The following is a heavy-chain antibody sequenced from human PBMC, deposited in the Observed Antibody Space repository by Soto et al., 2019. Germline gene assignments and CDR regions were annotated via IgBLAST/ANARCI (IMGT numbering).Heavy chain of an antibody. CDR2: IVVGSGNT. V-gene: IGHV1-58*01. Sequence: GASVKVSCKASGFTLTSSAVQWVRQARGQRLEWIGWIVVGSGNTNYAQKFQERVTITRDMSTSTAYVELSSLRSEDTAVYYCAAPWDLPYCGRECSRDAFDICRHGTMVTVSS. J-gene: IGHJ3*02. CDR3: AAPWDLPYCGRECSRDAFDI. CDR1: GFTLTSSA. D-gene: IGHD2-21*01.